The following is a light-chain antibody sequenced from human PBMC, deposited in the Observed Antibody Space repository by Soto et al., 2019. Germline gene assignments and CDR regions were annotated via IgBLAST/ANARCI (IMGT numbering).Light chain of an antibody. CDR3: QSYDSSLIWV. CDR1: SSNIGAGFD. V-gene: IGLV1-40*01. Sequence: QAVVTQPPSVSGAPGQRVTISCTGSSSNIGAGFDVHWYQQLPGTAPKLLIYGNSHRPSGVPDRFSGSKSGTSASLAITGIQAEDEADYYCQSYDSSLIWVFGGGTKLTVL. J-gene: IGLJ3*02. CDR2: GNS.